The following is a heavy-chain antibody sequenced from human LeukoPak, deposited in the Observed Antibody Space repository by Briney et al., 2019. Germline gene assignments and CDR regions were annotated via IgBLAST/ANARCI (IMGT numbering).Heavy chain of an antibody. D-gene: IGHD1-1*01. CDR3: ARRDTTYFDY. J-gene: IGHJ4*02. V-gene: IGHV5-51*01. CDR2: IYPDDSDT. Sequence: GESLKISCKGAAYKFSNYWIAWVRQRPGEDLEWMGIIYPDDSDTRYSPSFQDLVTISADKSISTAYLQWTSLKASDTAIYYCARRDTTYFDYWGQGSLVNVS. CDR1: AYKFSNYW.